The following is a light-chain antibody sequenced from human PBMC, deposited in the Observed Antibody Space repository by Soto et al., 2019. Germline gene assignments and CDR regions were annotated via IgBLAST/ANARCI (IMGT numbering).Light chain of an antibody. CDR1: QSVSSY. Sequence: EIVLTQSPATLSLSPGERATLSCRASQSVSSYLAWYQQKPGQAPRLLIYDASCRATGIPARFSGGGSGTDFTLTISRLEPEDFAVFYCQQYGSSPSTFGQGTRLEIK. V-gene: IGKV3-20*01. CDR3: QQYGSSPST. CDR2: DAS. J-gene: IGKJ5*01.